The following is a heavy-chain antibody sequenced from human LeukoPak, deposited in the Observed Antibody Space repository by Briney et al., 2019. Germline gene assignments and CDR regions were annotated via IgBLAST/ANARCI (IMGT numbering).Heavy chain of an antibody. CDR2: IYYSGST. CDR1: GGSISSGDYY. Sequence: NPSETLSLTCTVSGGSISSGDYYWSWIRQPPGKGLEWIGYIYYSGSTYYNPSLKSRVTISVDTSKNQFSLKLSSVTAADTAVYYCATWVYGSGSYYNVIDYWGQGTLVTVSS. J-gene: IGHJ4*02. D-gene: IGHD3-10*01. CDR3: ATWVYGSGSYYNVIDY. V-gene: IGHV4-30-4*01.